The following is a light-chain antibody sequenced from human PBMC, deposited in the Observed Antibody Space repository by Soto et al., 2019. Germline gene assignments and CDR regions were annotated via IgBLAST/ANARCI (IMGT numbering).Light chain of an antibody. CDR3: ATWDDSLNGVV. CDR1: KSNIGTNT. CDR2: SNS. J-gene: IGLJ2*01. Sequence: QSVLTQPPSASGTPGQGVTISCSGSKSNIGTNTVNWYQHLPGMAPKLLIYSNSQRPSGVPDRFSGSKSGTSASLAISGLQSEDEADYYCATWDDSLNGVVFGGGTKVTVL. V-gene: IGLV1-44*01.